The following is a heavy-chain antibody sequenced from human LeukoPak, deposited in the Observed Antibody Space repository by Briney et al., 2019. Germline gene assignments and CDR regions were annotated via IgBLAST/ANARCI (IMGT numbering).Heavy chain of an antibody. CDR1: GLTFSRHV. Sequence: PGGSLRLSCAASGLTFSRHVMSWVRQAPGKGLEWVSGITGSGGNTYYAESVKGRFTISRDNSKNTLYLQMNSLRAEDAALYYCATRPVGETYIAVFDFWGQGTLVSVSS. CDR3: ATRPVGETYIAVFDF. CDR2: ITGSGGNT. D-gene: IGHD1-1*01. J-gene: IGHJ4*02. V-gene: IGHV3-23*01.